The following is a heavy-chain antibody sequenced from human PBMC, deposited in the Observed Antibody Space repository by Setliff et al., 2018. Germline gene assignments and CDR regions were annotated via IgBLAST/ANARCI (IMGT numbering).Heavy chain of an antibody. J-gene: IGHJ3*02. CDR1: GDSISGDY. Sequence: PSETLSLTCTVSGDSISGDYWSWIRQPPGKGLEWIGFIHYSGSTNYNPSLKSRVTISVDTSKNQFSLRLSSVTAADTAVYFCARGCSSGSCYPHDVFAIWGQGTMVTVSS. CDR3: ARGCSSGSCYPHDVFAI. D-gene: IGHD2-15*01. V-gene: IGHV4-59*01. CDR2: IHYSGST.